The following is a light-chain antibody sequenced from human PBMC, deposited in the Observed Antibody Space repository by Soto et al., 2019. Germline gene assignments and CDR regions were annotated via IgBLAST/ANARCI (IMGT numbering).Light chain of an antibody. J-gene: IGKJ5*01. V-gene: IGKV3-20*01. CDR2: GAS. CDR3: QHYKSGHPIP. Sequence: EILLTHSPYILSLSPGEIATLCCRVTQGVGSRLAWYQHKTGQAPRLLISGASSRANGIPDRFTGSGSETSFSLTISRLESEDFALYYCQHYKSGHPIPSGQGTRLE. CDR1: QGVGSR.